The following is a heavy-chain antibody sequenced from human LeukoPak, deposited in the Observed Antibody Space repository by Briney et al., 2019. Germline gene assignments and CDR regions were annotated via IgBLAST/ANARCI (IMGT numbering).Heavy chain of an antibody. D-gene: IGHD2-2*01. CDR3: ARAPYPATPFDY. CDR2: MNPNSGNT. CDR1: GYTFTSYD. J-gene: IGHJ4*02. V-gene: IGHV1-8*03. Sequence: ASVKVSCKASGYTFTSYDINWVRQATGQGLEWMGWMNPNSGNTGYAQKFQGRVTITRNTSISTAYMELSSLRSEDTAVYYCARAPYPATPFDYWGQGTLVTVSS.